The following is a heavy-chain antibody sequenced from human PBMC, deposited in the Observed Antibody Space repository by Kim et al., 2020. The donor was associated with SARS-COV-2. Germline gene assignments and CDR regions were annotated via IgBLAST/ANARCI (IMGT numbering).Heavy chain of an antibody. CDR2: ISYDGSNK. CDR3: ARDHLGDYGTFDY. Sequence: GGSLRLSCAASGFTFSSYAMHWVRQAPGKGLEWVAVISYDGSNKYYADSVKGRFTISRDNSKNTLYLQMNSLRAEDTAVYYCARDHLGDYGTFDYWGQGTLVTGSS. J-gene: IGHJ4*02. V-gene: IGHV3-30*04. CDR1: GFTFSSYA. D-gene: IGHD4-17*01.